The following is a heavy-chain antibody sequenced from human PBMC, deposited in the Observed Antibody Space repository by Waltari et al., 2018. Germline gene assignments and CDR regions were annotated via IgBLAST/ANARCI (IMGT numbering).Heavy chain of an antibody. V-gene: IGHV4-61*02. D-gene: IGHD5-18*01. CDR2: IYTSGST. J-gene: IGHJ4*02. CDR1: GGSISSGSYY. CDR3: ARARGYSYGYNY. Sequence: QLQESGPGLVKPSQTLSLTCTVSGGSISSGSYYWSWIRQPAGKGLEWIGRIYTSGSTNYNPSLKSRVTISVDTSKNQFSLKLSSVTAADTAVYYCARARGYSYGYNYWGQGTLVTVSS.